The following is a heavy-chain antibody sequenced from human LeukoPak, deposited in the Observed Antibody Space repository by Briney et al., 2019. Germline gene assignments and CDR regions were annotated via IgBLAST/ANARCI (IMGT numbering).Heavy chain of an antibody. D-gene: IGHD6-19*01. J-gene: IGHJ4*02. CDR1: GFTFSSYA. CDR3: AKKGTSSAVAFTDY. V-gene: IGHV3-23*01. CDR2: ISGSGGST. Sequence: GGPLRLSCAASGFTFSSYAMSWVRQAPGKGLEWVSAISGSGGSTYYADSVKGRFTISRDNSKNTLYLQMNSLRAEDTAVYYCAKKGTSSAVAFTDYWGQGTLVTVSS.